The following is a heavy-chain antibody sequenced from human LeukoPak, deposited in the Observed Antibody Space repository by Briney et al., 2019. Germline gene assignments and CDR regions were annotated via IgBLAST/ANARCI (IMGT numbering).Heavy chain of an antibody. D-gene: IGHD5-12*01. CDR1: GFNFNTYW. V-gene: IGHV3-7*03. J-gene: IGHJ4*02. CDR3: AKDNNPGYSGYIGY. CDR2: IKQDGSEK. Sequence: GGSLRLSCAASGFNFNTYWMSWVRQAPGKVLEWVANIKQDGSEKFYGDSMKGRFTISRDNAKNSLYLQMNSLRAEDMALYYCAKDNNPGYSGYIGYWGQGTLVTVSS.